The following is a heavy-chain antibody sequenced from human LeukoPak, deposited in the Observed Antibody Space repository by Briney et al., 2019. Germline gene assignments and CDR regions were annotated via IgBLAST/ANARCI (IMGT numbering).Heavy chain of an antibody. V-gene: IGHV3-48*03. CDR3: ARGGPARSWVY. CDR1: GFTFSDYE. J-gene: IGHJ4*02. Sequence: GGSLRLPCAASGFTFSDYEMNWVRQAPGKGLEWVSYISTAGSTKYYAESVKGRFTISRDNAKDSLYLQMNSLRVEDTAVYFCARGGPARSWVYWGQGTLVTVSS. D-gene: IGHD2-2*01. CDR2: ISTAGSTK.